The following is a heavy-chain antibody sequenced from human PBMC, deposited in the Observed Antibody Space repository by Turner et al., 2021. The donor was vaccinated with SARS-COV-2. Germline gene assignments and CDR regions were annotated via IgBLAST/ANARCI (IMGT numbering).Heavy chain of an antibody. J-gene: IGHJ4*02. CDR1: GFTFRSYG. CDR3: AKGLGGYCSGGSCYSGIVDY. D-gene: IGHD2-15*01. Sequence: QVQLVESGGGVVQPGRSLRLSCAASGFTFRSYGMHWVRQAPGKGLEWVAVRSYDGSNKYYADAVKGRFTISRDNSKNTLYLQMNSLRAEDTAVYYCAKGLGGYCSGGSCYSGIVDYWGQGTLVTVSS. V-gene: IGHV3-30*18. CDR2: RSYDGSNK.